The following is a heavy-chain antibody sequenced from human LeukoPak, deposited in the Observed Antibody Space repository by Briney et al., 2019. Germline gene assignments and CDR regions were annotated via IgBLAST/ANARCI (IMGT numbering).Heavy chain of an antibody. V-gene: IGHV1-8*01. CDR1: GYTFTSYE. CDR3: ARGQIVYSFDRSGYFDY. D-gene: IGHD3-22*01. Sequence: GASVKVSCKASGYTFTSYEINWVRQATGQGLEWMGWMNPDSGNTGYAQQFQGRVTMTRNTSISTAHMELSSLRSEDTAVYYCARGQIVYSFDRSGYFDYWGQGNLVTVSS. J-gene: IGHJ4*02. CDR2: MNPDSGNT.